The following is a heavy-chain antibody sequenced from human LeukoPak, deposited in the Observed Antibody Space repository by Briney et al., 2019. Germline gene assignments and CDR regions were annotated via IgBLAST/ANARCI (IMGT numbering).Heavy chain of an antibody. V-gene: IGHV1-2*02. CDR2: INPNSGAT. J-gene: IGHJ4*01. Sequence: ASVKVSCKASGYTFTSFDINWVRQAPGQGLERMGWINPNSGATNYAQKFQGRVTMTRDTSISTAYMEMSRLRSDDTAVYYCARAIVVVPVATLWGHGTLVTVSS. CDR1: GYTFTSFD. D-gene: IGHD2-2*01. CDR3: ARAIVVVPVATL.